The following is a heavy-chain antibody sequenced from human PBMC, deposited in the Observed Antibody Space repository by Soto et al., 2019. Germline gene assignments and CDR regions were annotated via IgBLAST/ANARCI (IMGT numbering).Heavy chain of an antibody. D-gene: IGHD3-3*01. CDR3: ARNIFWSGYHGGFDY. Sequence: SETLSLTCTVSGGSISSGDYYWSWIRQHPGKGLEWIGYIYYSGSTYYNPSLKSRVTISVDTSKNQFSLKLSSVTAADTAVYYCARNIFWSGYHGGFDYWGQGTLVTVSS. CDR2: IYYSGST. V-gene: IGHV4-31*03. CDR1: GGSISSGDYY. J-gene: IGHJ4*02.